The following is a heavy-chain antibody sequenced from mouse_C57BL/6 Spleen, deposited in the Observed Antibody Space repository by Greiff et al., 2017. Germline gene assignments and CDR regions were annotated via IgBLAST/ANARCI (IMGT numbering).Heavy chain of an antibody. V-gene: IGHV1-55*01. Sequence: QVQLKQSGAELVKPGASVKMSCKASGYTFTSYWITWVKQRPGQGLEWIGDIYPGSGSTNYNEKFKSKATLTVDTSSSTAYMQLSSLTSEDSAVYYCASGYGNYGDYWGQGTTLTVSS. J-gene: IGHJ2*01. CDR3: ASGYGNYGDY. D-gene: IGHD2-1*01. CDR2: IYPGSGST. CDR1: GYTFTSYW.